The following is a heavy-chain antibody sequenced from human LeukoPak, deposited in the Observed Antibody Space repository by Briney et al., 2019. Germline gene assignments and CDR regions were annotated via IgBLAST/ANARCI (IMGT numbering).Heavy chain of an antibody. Sequence: PSETLSLTCTVSGGSISSYYWSWIRQPPGKGLEWIGYIYYSGSTNYNPSLKSRVTISVDTSKNQYSLKLSSVTAADTAVYYCARDRGYCSSTSCYGVAFDIWGQGTMVTVSS. CDR2: IYYSGST. J-gene: IGHJ3*02. V-gene: IGHV4-59*01. CDR3: ARDRGYCSSTSCYGVAFDI. D-gene: IGHD2-2*03. CDR1: GGSISSYY.